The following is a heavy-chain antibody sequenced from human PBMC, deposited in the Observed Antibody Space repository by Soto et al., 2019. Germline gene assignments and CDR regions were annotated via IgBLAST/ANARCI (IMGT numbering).Heavy chain of an antibody. CDR3: ARDPYSGYDFDL. CDR1: GASVAGGSYY. Sequence: QVQLRESGPGLVKPSQTLSLTCSVSGASVAGGSYYWSWVRQPPGKGLEWIGYIPSRGRPFYNPSLTSRGTISADTSKNQLSLQLTSVTAADTALYYCARDPYSGYDFDLWGQGTLVTVSS. CDR2: IPSRGRP. J-gene: IGHJ5*02. V-gene: IGHV4-30-4*01. D-gene: IGHD5-12*01.